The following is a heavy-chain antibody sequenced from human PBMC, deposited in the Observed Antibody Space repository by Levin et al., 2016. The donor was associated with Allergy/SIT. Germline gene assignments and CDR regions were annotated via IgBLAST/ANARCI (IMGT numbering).Heavy chain of an antibody. J-gene: IGHJ6*02. CDR3: ARPASASSYYYYYGMDV. Sequence: WIRQPPGKGLEWVSSISSSSSYIYYADSVKGRFTISRDNAKNSLYLQMNSLRAEDTAVYYCARPASASSYYYYYGMDVWGQGTTVTVSS. V-gene: IGHV3-21*01. D-gene: IGHD2-2*01. CDR2: ISSSSSYI.